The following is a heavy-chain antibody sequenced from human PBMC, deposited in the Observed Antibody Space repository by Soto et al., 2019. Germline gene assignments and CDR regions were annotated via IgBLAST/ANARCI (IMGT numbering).Heavy chain of an antibody. J-gene: IGHJ6*04. Sequence: PSETLSLTCTVSGGSISSYYLSWIRQPPGKGLEWIGYIYYSGSTNYNPSLKSRVTISVDTSKNQFSLKLSSVTAADTAVYYCARNVYCSSTSCIQDVWGKGTTVTVSS. CDR1: GGSISSYY. CDR2: IYYSGST. CDR3: ARNVYCSSTSCIQDV. D-gene: IGHD2-2*01. V-gene: IGHV4-59*01.